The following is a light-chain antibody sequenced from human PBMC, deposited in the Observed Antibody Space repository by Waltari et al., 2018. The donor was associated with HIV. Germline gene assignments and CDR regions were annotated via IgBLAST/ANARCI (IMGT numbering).Light chain of an antibody. Sequence: SYVLTQAPSVSVAPGQTVRITCGGHNFGSKTVHWYQQKPGQAPVLVVYDDSDRPSGIPERFSGSNSGNTATLTISRVEAGDEADYYCQVWDRSSDHVLFGGGTKLTVL. J-gene: IGLJ2*01. CDR3: QVWDRSSDHVL. CDR2: DDS. V-gene: IGLV3-21*02. CDR1: NFGSKT.